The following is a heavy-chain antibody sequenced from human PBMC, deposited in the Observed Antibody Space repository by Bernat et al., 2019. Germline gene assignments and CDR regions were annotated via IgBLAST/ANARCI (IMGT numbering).Heavy chain of an antibody. D-gene: IGHD4-23*01. CDR3: ARVRGGNSLAFDI. CDR2: ISYDGSNK. Sequence: QVQLVESGGGVVQPGRSLRLSCAASGFTFSSYAMHWVRQAPGKGLEWVAVISYDGSNKYYADSVKGRFTISRDNSKNTLYLQMNSLRAEDTAVDYCARVRGGNSLAFDIWGQGTMVTVSS. CDR1: GFTFSSYA. V-gene: IGHV3-30-3*01. J-gene: IGHJ3*02.